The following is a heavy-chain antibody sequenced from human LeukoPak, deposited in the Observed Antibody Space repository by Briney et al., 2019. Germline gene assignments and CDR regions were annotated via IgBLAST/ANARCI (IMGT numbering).Heavy chain of an antibody. CDR2: IIPIFGTA. CDR1: GGTFNSYA. V-gene: IGHV1-69*13. D-gene: IGHD3-22*01. CDR3: ARGAPYYDSSGYKGAFDT. Sequence: GASVKVSCKASGGTFNSYAISWVRQAPGQGLEWMGGIIPIFGTANYAQKFQSRVTITADESTSTAYMELSSLRSEDTAVYYCARGAPYYDSSGYKGAFDTWGQGTMVTVSS. J-gene: IGHJ3*02.